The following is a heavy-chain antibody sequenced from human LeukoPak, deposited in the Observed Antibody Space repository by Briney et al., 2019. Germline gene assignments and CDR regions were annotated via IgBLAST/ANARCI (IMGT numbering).Heavy chain of an antibody. CDR3: ARDTRAYYDILTGSYYYYGMDV. CDR1: GFTFSSYG. CDR2: IWYDGSNK. Sequence: GGSLRLSCAASGFTFSSYGMHWVRQAPGKGLEWVAVIWYDGSNKYYADSVKGRFTISRDNSKNTLYLQMNSLRAEDTAVYYCARDTRAYYDILTGSYYYYGMDVWGQGTTVTVSS. D-gene: IGHD3-9*01. V-gene: IGHV3-33*01. J-gene: IGHJ6*02.